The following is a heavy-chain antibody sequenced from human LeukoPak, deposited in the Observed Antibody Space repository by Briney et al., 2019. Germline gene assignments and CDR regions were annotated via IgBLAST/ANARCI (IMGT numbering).Heavy chain of an antibody. J-gene: IGHJ6*03. CDR3: ARRLMTTGPAGPNMDV. Sequence: PSETLSLTCTVSGGSISSSSYYWGWIRQPPGKGLEWIGSIYYSGSTYYNPSLKSRVTISVDTSKNQFSLKLSSVTAADTAVYYCARRLMTTGPAGPNMDVWGKGTTVTVSS. D-gene: IGHD4-11*01. CDR2: IYYSGST. V-gene: IGHV4-39*07. CDR1: GGSISSSSYY.